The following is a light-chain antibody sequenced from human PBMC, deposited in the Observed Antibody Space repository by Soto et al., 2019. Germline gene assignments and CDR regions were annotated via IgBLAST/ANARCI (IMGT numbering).Light chain of an antibody. J-gene: IGKJ4*01. Sequence: EIVMTQSPATLSVSPGERVTLSCRASQSINDNVAWYQQKTGQAPRLLMYGATTRGTGIPPRFSGSGSGTEFTLTISSLEPEDFAVYYCQQRSNWVTFGGGTKVEIK. CDR3: QQRSNWVT. CDR1: QSINDN. CDR2: GAT. V-gene: IGKV3-15*01.